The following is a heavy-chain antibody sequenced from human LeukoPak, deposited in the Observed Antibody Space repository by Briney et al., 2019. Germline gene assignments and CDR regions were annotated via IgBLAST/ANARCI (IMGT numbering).Heavy chain of an antibody. Sequence: SETLSLTCTVSGGSISSYYWSWIRQPAGKGLEWIGRIYTSGSTNYNPSLKSRVTMSVDTSKNQFSLKLSSVTAADTAVYYCASSALWFGAFDIWGQGTMVTVSS. D-gene: IGHD5-18*01. CDR1: GGSISSYY. V-gene: IGHV4-4*07. J-gene: IGHJ3*02. CDR3: ASSALWFGAFDI. CDR2: IYTSGST.